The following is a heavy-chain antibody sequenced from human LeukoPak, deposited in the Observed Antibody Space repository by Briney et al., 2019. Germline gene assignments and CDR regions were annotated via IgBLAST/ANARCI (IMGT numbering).Heavy chain of an antibody. V-gene: IGHV3-48*01. CDR3: ATFSTEVGFDP. CDR2: IRHSGSTM. CDR1: GFTFSSYS. Sequence: GGSLRLSCAASGFTFSSYSMNWVRQAPGKGLEWVSYIRHSGSTMYYADSVKGRFTISRDNSKNTLYLQMNSLRAEDTAVYYCATFSTEVGFDPWGQGTLVTVSS. D-gene: IGHD1-26*01. J-gene: IGHJ5*02.